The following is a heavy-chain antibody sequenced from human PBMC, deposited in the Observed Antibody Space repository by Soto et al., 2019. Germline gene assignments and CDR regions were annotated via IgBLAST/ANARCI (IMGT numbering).Heavy chain of an antibody. J-gene: IGHJ6*02. D-gene: IGHD3-3*01. Sequence: SETLSLTCAVYGGSFSGYYWSWIRQPPGKGLEWIGEINHSGSTNYNPSLKSRVTISVDTSKNQFSLKLSSVTAADTAVYYCARGSLRFLEWLPNYYYYGMDVWGQGTTVTVSS. CDR3: ARGSLRFLEWLPNYYYYGMDV. V-gene: IGHV4-34*01. CDR2: INHSGST. CDR1: GGSFSGYY.